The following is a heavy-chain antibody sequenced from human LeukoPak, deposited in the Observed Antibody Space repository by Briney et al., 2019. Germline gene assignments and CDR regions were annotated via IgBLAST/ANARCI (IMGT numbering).Heavy chain of an antibody. D-gene: IGHD2-2*01. CDR2: MNPNSGNT. CDR3: ARGRYCSSTSCLDFDL. V-gene: IGHV1-8*03. J-gene: IGHJ2*01. CDR1: GYTFTSYD. Sequence: ASVKVSCKASGYTFTSYDINWVRQATGQGLEWMGWMNPNSGNTGYAQKFQGRVTITRNTSISTACMELSSLRSEDTAVYYCARGRYCSSTSCLDFDLWGRGTQVTVSS.